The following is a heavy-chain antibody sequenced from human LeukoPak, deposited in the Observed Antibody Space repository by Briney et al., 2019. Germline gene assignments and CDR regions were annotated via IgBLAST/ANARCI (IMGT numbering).Heavy chain of an antibody. V-gene: IGHV4-59*08. CDR1: GGSISSYY. CDR2: IYYSGST. J-gene: IGHJ3*02. D-gene: IGHD3-22*01. Sequence: SETLSLTCTVSGGSISSYYWSWIRQPPGKGLEWIGYIYYSGSTNYNPSLKSRVTISVDTSKNQFSLKLSSVTAADTAVYYCARAAYYYDSSGSLGDAFDIWGQGTMVTVSS. CDR3: ARAAYYYDSSGSLGDAFDI.